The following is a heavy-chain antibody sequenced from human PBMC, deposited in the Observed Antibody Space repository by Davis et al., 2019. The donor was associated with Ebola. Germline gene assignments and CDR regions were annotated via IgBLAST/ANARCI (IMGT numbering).Heavy chain of an antibody. Sequence: PGGSLRLSCAASGFTFSSYAMHWVRQAPGKGLEWVAVISYDGSNKYYADSVKGRFTISRDNSKNTLYLQMNSLRAEDTALYYCARLEQVLRYFDWSRGYFDLWGRGTLVTVSS. CDR1: GFTFSSYA. D-gene: IGHD3-9*01. V-gene: IGHV3-30-3*01. CDR2: ISYDGSNK. J-gene: IGHJ2*01. CDR3: ARLEQVLRYFDWSRGYFDL.